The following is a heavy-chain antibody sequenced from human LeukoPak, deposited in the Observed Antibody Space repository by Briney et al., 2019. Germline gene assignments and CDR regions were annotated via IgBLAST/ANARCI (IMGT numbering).Heavy chain of an antibody. V-gene: IGHV4-34*01. CDR3: ARDPFPRVSGGNDY. CDR2: INHSGST. CDR1: GGSFSGYY. Sequence: SETQSLTCAVYGGSFSGYYWSWIRQPPGKGLEWIGEINHSGSTNYNPSLKSRVTISVDTSKNQFSLKLSSVTDADTAVYYCARDPFPRVSGGNDYWGQGTLVTASS. D-gene: IGHD2-15*01. J-gene: IGHJ4*02.